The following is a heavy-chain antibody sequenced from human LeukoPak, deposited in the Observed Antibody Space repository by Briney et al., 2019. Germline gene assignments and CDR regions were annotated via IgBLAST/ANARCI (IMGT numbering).Heavy chain of an antibody. Sequence: ASVKVSCKASGGTFSSYAISWVRQAPGQGLEWMGGIIPIFGTANYAQKFQGRVTITADESTSTAHMELSSLRSEDTAVYYCARVADIVVVPAAPASSAFDIWGQGTMVTVSS. CDR1: GGTFSSYA. J-gene: IGHJ3*02. V-gene: IGHV1-69*13. D-gene: IGHD2-2*01. CDR2: IIPIFGTA. CDR3: ARVADIVVVPAAPASSAFDI.